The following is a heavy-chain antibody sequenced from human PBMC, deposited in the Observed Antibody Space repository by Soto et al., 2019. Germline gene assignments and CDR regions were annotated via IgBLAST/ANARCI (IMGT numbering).Heavy chain of an antibody. CDR2: LDPSGSHT. V-gene: IGHV5-10-1*01. D-gene: IGHD6-19*01. Sequence: GESLKISCKGSGYSFASYWISWVRQMPGKGLEWMGKLDPSGSHTNYSPTFQGHVTFSADESTSTAYLQWSSLKASDTAIYYCARLHLDSSGWYLPGNYWGLGTLVTVSS. CDR3: ARLHLDSSGWYLPGNY. CDR1: GYSFASYW. J-gene: IGHJ4*02.